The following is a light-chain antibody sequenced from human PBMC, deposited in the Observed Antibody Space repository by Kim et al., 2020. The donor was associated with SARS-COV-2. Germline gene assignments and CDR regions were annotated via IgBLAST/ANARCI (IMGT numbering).Light chain of an antibody. CDR3: QQYNNWPLT. J-gene: IGKJ4*01. CDR2: GAF. CDR1: QSVSSN. V-gene: IGKV3-15*01. Sequence: EIVMTQSPATLSVSPGERATLSCRASQSVSSNLAWYQQKPGQAPRLLIYGAFTRATGIPARFSGSASGTEFTLTISSLQSEDFAVYYCQQYNNWPLTFGGGTKVDIK.